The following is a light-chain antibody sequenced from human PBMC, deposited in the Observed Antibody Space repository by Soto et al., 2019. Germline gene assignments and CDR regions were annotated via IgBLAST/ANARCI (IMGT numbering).Light chain of an antibody. V-gene: IGKV1-5*01. CDR2: DAS. CDR3: QQYNNFWT. J-gene: IGKJ1*01. Sequence: DIHMTQSPSTLSASVGDRVTITCRARQSLSSRLSWYQQKPGKAPELLIYDASSLKSGVPSRFSGSESGTEFTLTIRSLQPDDFATYYCQQYNNFWTFGQGTKVEIK. CDR1: QSLSSR.